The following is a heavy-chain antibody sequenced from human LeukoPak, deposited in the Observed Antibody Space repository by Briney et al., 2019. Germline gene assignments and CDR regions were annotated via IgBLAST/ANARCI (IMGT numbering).Heavy chain of an antibody. CDR3: ARGRLKQHSPLGY. D-gene: IGHD6-13*01. J-gene: IGHJ4*02. V-gene: IGHV4-59*01. CDR1: GGSISSYY. Sequence: SETLSLTCTVSGGSISSYYWSWIRQPPGKGLEWIGYIYYSGSTNYNPSLKSRVTISVDTSKNQFSLKLSSVTAADTAVYYCARGRLKQHSPLGYWGQGTLVTVSS. CDR2: IYYSGST.